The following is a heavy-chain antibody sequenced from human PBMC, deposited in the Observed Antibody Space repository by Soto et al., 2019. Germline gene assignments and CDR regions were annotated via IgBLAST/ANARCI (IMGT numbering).Heavy chain of an antibody. CDR1: GYTFTTYF. CDR3: ARDPYGSGSYLGFVDY. CDR2: INPSGGST. Sequence: ASVKVSCKTSGYTFTTYFMHCVRQAPGQGLEWMGIINPSGGSTSYAQKFQGRVSLTRDTSTSTVYLDLSSLTSDDTAVYYCARDPYGSGSYLGFVDYWGPGTLVTVSS. J-gene: IGHJ4*02. V-gene: IGHV1-46*01. D-gene: IGHD3-10*01.